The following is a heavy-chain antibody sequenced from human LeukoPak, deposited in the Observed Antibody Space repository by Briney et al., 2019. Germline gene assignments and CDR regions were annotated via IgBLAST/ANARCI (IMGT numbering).Heavy chain of an antibody. Sequence: GESLKISCKGSGYSFTSYWISWVRQMPGKGLEWMGRIDPSDSYTNYSPSFQGHVTISADKSISTAYLQWSSLKASDTAMYYCARGYCSSTSCSYGMDVWGQGTTVTVSS. D-gene: IGHD2-2*01. V-gene: IGHV5-10-1*01. CDR3: ARGYCSSTSCSYGMDV. CDR1: GYSFTSYW. CDR2: IDPSDSYT. J-gene: IGHJ6*02.